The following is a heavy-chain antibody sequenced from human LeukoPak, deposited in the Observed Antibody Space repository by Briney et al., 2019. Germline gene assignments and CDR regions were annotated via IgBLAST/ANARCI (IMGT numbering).Heavy chain of an antibody. CDR3: AKSPNMVQGARGDWFDP. J-gene: IGHJ5*02. CDR1: GFTFSSYA. CDR2: ISGSGGST. D-gene: IGHD3-10*01. V-gene: IGHV3-23*01. Sequence: GGSLRLSCAASGFTFSSYAMSWVRQAPGKGLEWVSAISGSGGSTYYADSVKGRFTISRDNSKNTLYLQMNSLRAEDTAVYYCAKSPNMVQGARGDWFDPWGQGILVTVSS.